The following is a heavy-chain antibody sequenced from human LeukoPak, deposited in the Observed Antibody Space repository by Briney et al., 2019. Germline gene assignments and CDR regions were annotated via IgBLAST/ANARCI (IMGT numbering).Heavy chain of an antibody. Sequence: GGSLRLSCVTSGFTFSRYSMRWVRQXPGKGLEWVSSIYFTGNYISYADSVKGRFTISRNNAKNALYLQMNSLRAEDTAVYYCAREFNTVGNFDYWGQGTLVTVSS. D-gene: IGHD3-10*01. CDR1: GFTFSRYS. J-gene: IGHJ4*02. CDR3: AREFNTVGNFDY. CDR2: IYFTGNYI. V-gene: IGHV3-21*01.